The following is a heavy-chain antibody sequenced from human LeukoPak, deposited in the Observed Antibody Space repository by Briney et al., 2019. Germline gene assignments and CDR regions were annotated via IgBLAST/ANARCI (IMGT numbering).Heavy chain of an antibody. CDR2: INAGNGNT. J-gene: IGHJ5*02. CDR3: ARNLPTVLLWFGERGGWFDP. D-gene: IGHD3-10*01. CDR1: GYTFTSYA. Sequence: SSVKVSCKASGYTFTSYAMHWVRQAPGQRLEWMGWINAGNGNTKYSQKFQGRVTITRDTSASTAYMELSSLRSEDTAVYYCARNLPTVLLWFGERGGWFDPWGQGTLVTVSS. V-gene: IGHV1-3*01.